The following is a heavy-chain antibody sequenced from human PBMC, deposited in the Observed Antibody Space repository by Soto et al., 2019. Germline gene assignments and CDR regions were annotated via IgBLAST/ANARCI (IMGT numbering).Heavy chain of an antibody. V-gene: IGHV1-46*01. Sequence: QVQVVQSGAEVEKPGASVKVSCKASGYTFTTYYMHWVRQAPGQGLEWMGIVNPNGGGTSYAEKFQGKVTMTRDTSTSTVYMELSSLRSEDTAVYYCARSLIVRNAFDIWGQGTMVTVSS. CDR3: ARSLIVRNAFDI. CDR1: GYTFTTYY. CDR2: VNPNGGGT. D-gene: IGHD2-8*01. J-gene: IGHJ3*02.